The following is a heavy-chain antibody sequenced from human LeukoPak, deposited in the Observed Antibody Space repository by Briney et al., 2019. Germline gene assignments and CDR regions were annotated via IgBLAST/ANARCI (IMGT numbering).Heavy chain of an antibody. CDR2: FDPEDGET. D-gene: IGHD2-2*01. J-gene: IGHJ6*03. Sequence: GASVKVSCKVTGYTLTELSMHWVRQAPGKGLEWMGGFDPEDGETIYAQKFQGRVTMTEDTSTDTAYMELSSLRSEDTAVYYCATGYCSSTSCLGLSRARRYYYYYMDVWGKGTTVTVSS. V-gene: IGHV1-24*01. CDR1: GYTLTELS. CDR3: ATGYCSSTSCLGLSRARRYYYYYMDV.